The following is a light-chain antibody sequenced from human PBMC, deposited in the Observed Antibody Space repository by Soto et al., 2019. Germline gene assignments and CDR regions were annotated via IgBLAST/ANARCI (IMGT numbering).Light chain of an antibody. CDR2: RNN. V-gene: IGLV1-47*01. J-gene: IGLJ2*01. CDR3: AAWDDSLSGPV. CDR1: SSNIGSNY. Sequence: QSALTQPPSASRTPGQRVTISCSGSSSNIGSNYVYWYQQLPGTAPKLLIYRNNQRPSGVPDRFSGSKSGTSASLAISGLRSEDEADYYCAAWDDSLSGPVFGGGTKVTVL.